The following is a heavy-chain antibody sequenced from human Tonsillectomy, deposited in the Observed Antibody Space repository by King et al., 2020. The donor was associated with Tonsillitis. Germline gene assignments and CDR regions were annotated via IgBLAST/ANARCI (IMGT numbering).Heavy chain of an antibody. CDR2: ISSSGGST. D-gene: IGHD5-24*01. CDR1: GFTFSSYA. V-gene: IGHV3-23*04. Sequence: DVQLVESGGGLVQPGGSLRLSCAASGFTFSSYAMSWVRQAPGKGLEWVSAISSSGGSTYYADSVKGRFTISRDNSKNTLYLQMNSLRAEDTAVYYCAKTTKGGPEMARPFDSWGQGTLVTVSS. CDR3: AKTTKGGPEMARPFDS. J-gene: IGHJ4*02.